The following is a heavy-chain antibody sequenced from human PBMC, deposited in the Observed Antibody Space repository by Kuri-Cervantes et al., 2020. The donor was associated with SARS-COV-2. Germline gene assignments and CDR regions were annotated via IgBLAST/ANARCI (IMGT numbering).Heavy chain of an antibody. J-gene: IGHJ6*02. CDR3: ARVDYAGNYYYYGMDV. V-gene: IGHV4-31*03. D-gene: IGHD4-17*01. CDR2: IYYSGST. Sequence: LRLSCTVSGGSISSGGYYWSWIRQHPGRGLEWIGYIYYSGSTYYNPSLKCRVTISVDASKNQFSLKLTSVTAADTAVYYCARVDYAGNYYYYGMDVWGQGTTVTVSS. CDR1: GGSISSGGYY.